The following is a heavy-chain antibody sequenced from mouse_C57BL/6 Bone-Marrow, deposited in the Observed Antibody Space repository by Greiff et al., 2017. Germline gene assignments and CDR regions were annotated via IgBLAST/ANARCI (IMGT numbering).Heavy chain of an antibody. V-gene: IGHV5-16*01. CDR2: INYDGSST. D-gene: IGHD1-1*01. CDR3: ARDYYGSDYYAMDY. Sequence: EVNVVESEGGLVQPGSSMKLSCTASGFTFSDSYMAWVRQVPEKGLEWVANINYDGSSTYYLDSLKSRFIISRDNAKNILYLQMSSLKSEDTATYYCARDYYGSDYYAMDYWGQGTSVTVSS. J-gene: IGHJ4*01. CDR1: GFTFSDSY.